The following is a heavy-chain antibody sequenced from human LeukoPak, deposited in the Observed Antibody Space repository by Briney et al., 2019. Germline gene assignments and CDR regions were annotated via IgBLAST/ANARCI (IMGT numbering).Heavy chain of an antibody. CDR1: GGSISSSGYY. D-gene: IGHD3-3*01. V-gene: IGHV4-31*03. CDR3: ARGYDGDFDY. Sequence: SQTLSLTCTVSGGSISSSGYYWSWIRQHPGKGLEWIGYIYYSGSTYYNPSLKSRVTISVDTSKNQFSLKLSSVTAADTAVYYCARGYDGDFDYWGQGTLVTVSS. J-gene: IGHJ4*02. CDR2: IYYSGST.